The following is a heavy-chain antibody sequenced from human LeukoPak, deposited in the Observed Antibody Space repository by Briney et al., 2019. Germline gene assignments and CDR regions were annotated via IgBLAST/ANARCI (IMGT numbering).Heavy chain of an antibody. V-gene: IGHV4-61*02. CDR1: GGSISSGSYY. J-gene: IGHJ5*02. Sequence: PSETLSLTCTVSGGSISSGSYYWSWIRQPAGKGLEWIGRIYSSGSTNYNPSLKSRVTISVDTSKNQFSLKLSSVTAADTAVYYCARSVYYDSSGYYFPALWFDPWGQGTLVSVTS. CDR3: ARSVYYDSSGYYFPALWFDP. D-gene: IGHD3-22*01. CDR2: IYSSGST.